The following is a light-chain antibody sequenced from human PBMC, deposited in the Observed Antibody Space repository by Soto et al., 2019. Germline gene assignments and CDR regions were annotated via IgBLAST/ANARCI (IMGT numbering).Light chain of an antibody. CDR2: VGS. CDR1: QSLLHSNGYNC. J-gene: IGKJ2*01. Sequence: DIVMTQSPLSLPVTPGDPASISCSSSQSLLHSNGYNCLKWYLQKPGQSPQLLIYVGSNRASGVPDRFSGSASGTDFTLKISRVEAEDVGIYYCVQLRQVPYTFGLRTKLDSK. CDR3: VQLRQVPYT. V-gene: IGKV2-28*01.